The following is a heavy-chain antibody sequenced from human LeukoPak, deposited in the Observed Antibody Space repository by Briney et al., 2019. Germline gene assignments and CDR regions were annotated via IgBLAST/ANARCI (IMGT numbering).Heavy chain of an antibody. D-gene: IGHD3-22*01. V-gene: IGHV3-48*01. Sequence: GGSLRLSCAASGFTFSSYSMNWVRQAPGKGLEWVSYISSSSSTIYYADSVKGRFTISRDNAKNSLYLQMNSLRADDTAVYYCARPYYDSSGYRLDYWGQGTLVTVSS. J-gene: IGHJ4*02. CDR3: ARPYYDSSGYRLDY. CDR1: GFTFSSYS. CDR2: ISSSSSTI.